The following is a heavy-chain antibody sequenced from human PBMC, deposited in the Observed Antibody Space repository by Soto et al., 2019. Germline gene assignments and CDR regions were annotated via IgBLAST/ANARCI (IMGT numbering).Heavy chain of an antibody. Sequence: QVQLVEPGGGVVQPGRSLRLSCAASGFTFSSYGMHWVRQAPGKGLEWVAVIWYDGSNKYYADSVKGRFTISRDNSKNTLYLQMNSLRAEDTAVYYCARVWKRGYSKYGMDVWGQGTTVTVSS. V-gene: IGHV3-33*01. CDR3: ARVWKRGYSKYGMDV. CDR1: GFTFSSYG. J-gene: IGHJ6*02. CDR2: IWYDGSNK. D-gene: IGHD6-13*01.